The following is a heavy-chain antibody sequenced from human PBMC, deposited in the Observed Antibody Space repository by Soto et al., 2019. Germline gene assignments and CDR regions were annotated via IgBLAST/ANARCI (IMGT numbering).Heavy chain of an antibody. CDR3: ARPNVAVAGQSVNDAFDI. CDR2: TYPGDSDT. CDR1: GYSFTSYW. J-gene: IGHJ3*02. Sequence: GESLKISCKGSGYSFTSYWIGWVRQMPGKGLEWMGITYPGDSDTRYSPSFQGQVTISADKSISTAYLQWSSLKASDTAMYYCARPNVAVAGQSVNDAFDIWGQGTMVTVSS. D-gene: IGHD6-19*01. V-gene: IGHV5-51*01.